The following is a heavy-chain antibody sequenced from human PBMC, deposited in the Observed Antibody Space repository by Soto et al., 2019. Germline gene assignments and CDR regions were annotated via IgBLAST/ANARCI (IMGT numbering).Heavy chain of an antibody. J-gene: IGHJ5*02. CDR1: GYTFSHHG. CDR2: ISAFTGAT. V-gene: IGHV1-18*01. D-gene: IGHD6-13*01. CDR3: AKGRPRLTQQFQDVS. Sequence: QIQLVQSGAEVKPPGASVKVSCKASGYTFSHHGFSWVRQAPGQGLEWMGWISAFTGATDYAQNFQGRLTMTTDTSTSTAYMELRSLRSDDTAVYYCAKGRPRLTQQFQDVSWGQGTLVTVSS.